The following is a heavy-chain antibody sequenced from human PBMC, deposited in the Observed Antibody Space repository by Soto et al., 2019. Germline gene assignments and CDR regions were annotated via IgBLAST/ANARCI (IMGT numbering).Heavy chain of an antibody. D-gene: IGHD2-21*02. J-gene: IGHJ5*02. V-gene: IGHV1-46*01. CDR2: IDPSGGST. CDR3: ARATSANGGYWRPDP. CDR1: GYTFTNYN. Sequence: ASVNVSCKASGYTFTNYNIHWVRQAPGQGLEWMGVIDPSGGSTNYAQQFQGRVIMTRDTSTSTVYMDLTSLRSDDTAVYYCARATSANGGYWRPDPWGQGTLVTVSS.